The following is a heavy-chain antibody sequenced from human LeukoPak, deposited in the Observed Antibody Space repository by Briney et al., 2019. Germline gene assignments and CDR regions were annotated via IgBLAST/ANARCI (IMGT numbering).Heavy chain of an antibody. V-gene: IGHV4-38-2*02. CDR2: IYHSGST. D-gene: IGHD6-13*01. J-gene: IGHJ5*02. CDR1: GYSISSGYF. Sequence: PSETLSLTCTVSGYSISSGYFRGWIRQPPGKGLEWIGTIYHSGSTYYNASLESRVTISVDTSKNQFSLKLSSVTAADTAVYYCARAYSSSWYFNWFDPWGQGTLVTVSS. CDR3: ARAYSSSWYFNWFDP.